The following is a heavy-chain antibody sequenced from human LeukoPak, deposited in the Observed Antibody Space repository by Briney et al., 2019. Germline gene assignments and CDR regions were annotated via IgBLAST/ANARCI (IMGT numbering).Heavy chain of an antibody. D-gene: IGHD2-2*01. J-gene: IGHJ3*02. CDR1: GFTFSSYA. Sequence: GGSLRLSCAASGFTFSSYAMHWVRQAPGKGLEWVAVISYDGSNKYYADSVKGRFTISRDNSKNTLYLQMNSLRAEDTAVYYCARGQWCSSTSCHGGRASDIWGQGTMVTVSS. V-gene: IGHV3-30*04. CDR2: ISYDGSNK. CDR3: ARGQWCSSTSCHGGRASDI.